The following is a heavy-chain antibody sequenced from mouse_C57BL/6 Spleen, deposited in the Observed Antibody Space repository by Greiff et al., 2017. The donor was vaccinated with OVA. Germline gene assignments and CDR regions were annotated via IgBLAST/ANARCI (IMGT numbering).Heavy chain of an antibody. J-gene: IGHJ3*01. D-gene: IGHD1-1*01. V-gene: IGHV1-82*01. CDR1: GYAFSSSW. Sequence: VQLQQSGPELVKPGASVKISCKASGYAFSSSWMNWVKQRPGKGLEWIGRIYPGDGDTNYNGKFKGKATLTADKSSSTAYMQLSSLTSEDAAVYVCSRSQYYGSSLCFADWGQVTLVTVSA. CDR3: SRSQYYGSSLCFAD. CDR2: IYPGDGDT.